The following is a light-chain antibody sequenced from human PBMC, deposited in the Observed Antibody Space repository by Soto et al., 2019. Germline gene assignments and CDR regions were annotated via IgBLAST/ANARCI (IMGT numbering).Light chain of an antibody. V-gene: IGKV1-39*01. CDR2: ATS. CDR1: QSITSY. Sequence: DIQMTQSPSSLSASVGDRVTITCRASQSITSYLNWYQQKPGKAPKLLIYATSSLQSGVPSRLSGSGSGTDFTLTINSLQPEDFATYYCQQSYSTPQVTFGGGTKVDIK. CDR3: QQSYSTPQVT. J-gene: IGKJ4*01.